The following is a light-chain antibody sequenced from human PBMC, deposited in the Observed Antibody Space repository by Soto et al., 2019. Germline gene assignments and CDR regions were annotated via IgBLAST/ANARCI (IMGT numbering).Light chain of an antibody. CDR2: GNS. V-gene: IGLV1-40*01. CDR3: QSYDSSLSGSV. Sequence: QFVLTQPPSVYGAPGQRVTISCTRSSSNIGAGYDVHWYQQLPGTAPKLLIYGNSNRPSGVPDRFSGSKSGTSASLAITGLQAEDEADYYCQSYDSSLSGSVFGGGTKLTVL. CDR1: SSNIGAGYD. J-gene: IGLJ2*01.